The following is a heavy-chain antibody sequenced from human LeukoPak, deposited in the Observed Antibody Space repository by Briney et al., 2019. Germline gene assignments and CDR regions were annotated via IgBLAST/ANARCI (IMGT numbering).Heavy chain of an antibody. V-gene: IGHV3-30*02. CDR2: IRFDGSSK. D-gene: IGHD3-16*01. CDR1: GFDFYKYG. J-gene: IGHJ3*01. CDR3: AKNFGDAFDL. Sequence: PGGSLRLSCAASGFDFYKYGMHWVRQAPGKGLEWVAFIRFDGSSKNYADSVKGRFTISRDNSKNMVYVQMNSLRPEDTALYYCAKNFGDAFDLWGQGTMVTVSS.